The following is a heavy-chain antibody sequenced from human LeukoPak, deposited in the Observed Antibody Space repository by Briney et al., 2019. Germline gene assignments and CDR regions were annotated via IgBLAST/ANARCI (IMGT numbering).Heavy chain of an antibody. CDR2: IYYSGST. D-gene: IGHD2-2*01. V-gene: IGHV4-30-4*08. CDR3: AREGTGYCSSTSYCYWFDP. J-gene: IGHJ5*02. CDR1: GGSISSGDYY. Sequence: PSQTLSLTCTVSGGSISSGDYYWSWIRQPQGKGLEWIGYIYYSGSTYYNPSLKSRVTISVDTSKNQFSLQLSSVAAAATAVYYCAREGTGYCSSTSYCYWFDPWGQGTLVTVSS.